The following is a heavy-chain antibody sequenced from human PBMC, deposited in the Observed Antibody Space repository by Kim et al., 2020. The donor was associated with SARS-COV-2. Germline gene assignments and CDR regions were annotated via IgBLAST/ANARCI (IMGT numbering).Heavy chain of an antibody. CDR2: IRSKAYGGTT. Sequence: GGSLRLSCTASGFTFGDYAMSWFRQAPGKGLEWVGFIRSKAYGGTTEYSASVKGRFTISRDDSKSIAYLQMNSLKTEDTAVYYCTRPPVAPLFDDAFDIWGQGTMVTVSS. CDR1: GFTFGDYA. CDR3: TRPPVAPLFDDAFDI. V-gene: IGHV3-49*03. D-gene: IGHD3-10*01. J-gene: IGHJ3*02.